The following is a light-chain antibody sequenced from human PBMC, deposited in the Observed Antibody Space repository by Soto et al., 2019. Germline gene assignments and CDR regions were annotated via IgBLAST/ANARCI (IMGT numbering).Light chain of an antibody. Sequence: DIQMTQSPSSLSASVVDRVTITFRASQVIRNDLGWYQQKPGKAPNLLIYKASSLESGVPSRFSGSGSGTEFTITINSLQPDDFATYHCQQYKSYWTFGQGTKVDIK. CDR3: QQYKSYWT. CDR2: KAS. CDR1: QVIRND. V-gene: IGKV1-5*03. J-gene: IGKJ1*01.